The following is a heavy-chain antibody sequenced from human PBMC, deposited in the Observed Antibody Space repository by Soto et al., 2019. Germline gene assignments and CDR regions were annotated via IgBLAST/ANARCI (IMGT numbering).Heavy chain of an antibody. V-gene: IGHV3-23*01. CDR3: AKDKIAMVVAANAFDI. CDR1: GFTFSSYA. Sequence: GGSLRLSCAASGFTFSSYAMSWVRQAPGKGLEWVSAISGSGGSTYYADSVKGRFTISRDNSKNTLYLQMNSLRAEETAVYYCAKDKIAMVVAANAFDIWGQGTMVTVSS. CDR2: ISGSGGST. D-gene: IGHD2-15*01. J-gene: IGHJ3*02.